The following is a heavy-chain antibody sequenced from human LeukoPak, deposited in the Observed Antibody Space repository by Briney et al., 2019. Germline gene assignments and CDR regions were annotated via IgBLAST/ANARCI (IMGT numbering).Heavy chain of an antibody. CDR1: GGSISSGGYS. CDR3: ARTTYYYGSGSYSYFDY. V-gene: IGHV4-30-2*01. CDR2: IYHSGST. J-gene: IGHJ4*02. D-gene: IGHD3-10*01. Sequence: SETLSLTCAVSGGSISSGGYSWSWIRQPPGKGLEWIGYIYHSGSTYYNPSLKSRVTISVDTSKNQFSPKLSSVTAADTAVYYCARTTYYYGSGSYSYFDYWGQGTLVTVSS.